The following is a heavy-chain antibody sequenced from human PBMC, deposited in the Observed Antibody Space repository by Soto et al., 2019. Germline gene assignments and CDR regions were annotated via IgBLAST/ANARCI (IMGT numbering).Heavy chain of an antibody. CDR1: GGSISSYY. CDR2: IYTSGST. D-gene: IGHD6-13*01. Sequence: PSETLSLTCTVSGGSISSYYWSWIRQPAGKGLEWIGRIYTSGSTNYNPSLKSRVTMSVDTSKNQFSLKLSSVTAADTAVYYCARGLAAAGPGWFDPWGQGTLVTVSS. J-gene: IGHJ5*02. V-gene: IGHV4-4*07. CDR3: ARGLAAAGPGWFDP.